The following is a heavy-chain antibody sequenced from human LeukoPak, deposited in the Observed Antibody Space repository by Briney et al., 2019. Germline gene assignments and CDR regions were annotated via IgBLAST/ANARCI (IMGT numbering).Heavy chain of an antibody. J-gene: IGHJ4*02. Sequence: SETLSLTCTVSGGSISSYYWSWIRQPAGKGLEWIGRIYTSGSTNYNPSLKSRVTMSVDTSKNQISLKLSSVTAADTAVYYCARMYYYDSSGYQYHFDYWGQGTLVTVSS. CDR2: IYTSGST. CDR3: ARMYYYDSSGYQYHFDY. D-gene: IGHD3-22*01. V-gene: IGHV4-4*07. CDR1: GGSISSYY.